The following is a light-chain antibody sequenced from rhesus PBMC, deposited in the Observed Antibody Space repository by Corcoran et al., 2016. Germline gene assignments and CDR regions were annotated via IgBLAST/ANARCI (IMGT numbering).Light chain of an antibody. J-gene: IGKJ2*01. CDR3: QQSSSFPYS. CDR2: SAS. V-gene: IGKV6-55*01. CDR1: QSIGSS. Sequence: EIVLTQSPAFQSVTLKEKVTIPCQASQSIGSSLHWYQQKSDPSPKLRIKSASQSISGVPSRFRCSGSGTEFTLTINSLEAEDAATYYCQQSSSFPYSFGQGTKVEIK.